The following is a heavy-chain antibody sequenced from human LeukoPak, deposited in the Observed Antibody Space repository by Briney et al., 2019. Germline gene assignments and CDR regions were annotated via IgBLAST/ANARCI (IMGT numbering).Heavy chain of an antibody. CDR3: AKIRGNFYYYVMDV. CDR1: GFTFDDYA. Sequence: GGSLRLSCAASGFTFDDYAIHWVRQAPGKCLEWVSLISGDGGSTYYADSVKGRFTISRDNSKNSLYLQMNSLRTENTALYYCAKIRGNFYYYVMDVWGQGTTVTVSS. V-gene: IGHV3-43*02. CDR2: ISGDGGST. J-gene: IGHJ6*02. D-gene: IGHD3-10*01.